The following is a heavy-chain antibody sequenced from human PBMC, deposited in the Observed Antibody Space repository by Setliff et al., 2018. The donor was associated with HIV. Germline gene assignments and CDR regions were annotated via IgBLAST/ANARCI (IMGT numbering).Heavy chain of an antibody. D-gene: IGHD3-10*01. CDR2: IDPEDGET. CDR3: ASFVFRDSTDEYYRPPGDHPLYYFDY. J-gene: IGHJ4*01. V-gene: IGHV1-69-2*01. CDR1: GYTFTDYY. Sequence: ASVKVSCKASGYTFTDYYIHWVQQAPGKGLEWMGHIDPEDGETIYADNFQGRVTMTADRSTNTAYMELGSLRSEDTAVYYCASFVFRDSTDEYYRPPGDHPLYYFDYWG.